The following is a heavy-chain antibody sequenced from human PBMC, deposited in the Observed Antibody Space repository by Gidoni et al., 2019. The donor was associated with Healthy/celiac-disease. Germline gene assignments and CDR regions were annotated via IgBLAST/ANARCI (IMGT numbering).Heavy chain of an antibody. CDR1: DGSISSGSYY. D-gene: IGHD4-17*01. V-gene: IGHV4-61*02. CDR3: ARADYGDYVDAFDI. J-gene: IGHJ3*02. CDR2: IYTSGST. Sequence: QVQLQESGPGLVKPSQTLSLTCTVSDGSISSGSYYWSWIRQPAGKGLEWIGRIYTSGSTNYNPSLKSRVTISVDTSKNQFSLKLSSVTAADTAVYYCARADYGDYVDAFDIWGQGTMVTVSS.